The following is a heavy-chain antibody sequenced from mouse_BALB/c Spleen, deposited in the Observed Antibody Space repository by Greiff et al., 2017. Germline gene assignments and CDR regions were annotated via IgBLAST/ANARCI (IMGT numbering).Heavy chain of an antibody. CDR2: IDPANGNT. CDR1: GFNIKDTY. J-gene: IGHJ3*01. D-gene: IGHD2-3*01. Sequence: EVKLMESGAELVKPGASVKLSCTASGFNIKDTYMHWVKQRPEQGLEWIGRIDPANGNTKYDPKFQGKATITADTSSNTAYLQLSSLTSEDTAVYYCAPDGEGFAYWGQGTLVTVSA. CDR3: APDGEGFAY. V-gene: IGHV14-3*02.